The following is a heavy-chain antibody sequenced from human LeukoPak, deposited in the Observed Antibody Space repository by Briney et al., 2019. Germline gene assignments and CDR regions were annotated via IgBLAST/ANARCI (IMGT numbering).Heavy chain of an antibody. CDR3: AREGRIYGSNGWVDP. CDR1: GFTFSSYA. V-gene: IGHV3-30-3*01. Sequence: PGGSLRLSCAASGFTFSSYAMHWVRQAPGKGLEWDAVIPYDGSNKYYAASVKGRFPISRDNSKNPLYMQTRSMRAEDTAVCSCAREGRIYGSNGWVDPWGQGTLVTASS. J-gene: IGHJ5*02. D-gene: IGHD6-13*01. CDR2: IPYDGSNK.